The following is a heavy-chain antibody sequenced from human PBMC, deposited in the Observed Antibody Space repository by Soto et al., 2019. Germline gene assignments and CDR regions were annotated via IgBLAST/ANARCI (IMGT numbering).Heavy chain of an antibody. CDR3: ASCNVRAMIPIL. J-gene: IGHJ4*02. V-gene: IGHV1-69*02. CDR1: GGTFSSYT. D-gene: IGHD3-22*01. Sequence: QVQLVQSGAEVKKPGSSVKVSCKASGGTFSSYTISWVRQAPGQGLEWMGRIIPILGIANYAQKFQGRVTITADKSTSTAYMELSSRRSEDTAVYYCASCNVRAMIPILWGQGTLVTVSS. CDR2: IIPILGIA.